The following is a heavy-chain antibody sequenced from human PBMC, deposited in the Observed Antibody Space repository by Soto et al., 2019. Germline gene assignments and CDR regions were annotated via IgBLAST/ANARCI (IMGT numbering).Heavy chain of an antibody. Sequence: AGGSLRLSCAASGFTVSSNYMSWVRQVPGQGLEWVSAVDDGDGTYYADSVKGRFTVFRDISRNTLNLQMDSLRVEDTAVYDCARGRERLSILDYWGQGALVTVSS. V-gene: IGHV3-53*01. CDR3: ARGRERLSILDY. D-gene: IGHD2-21*01. CDR1: GFTVSSNY. CDR2: VDDGDGT. J-gene: IGHJ4*02.